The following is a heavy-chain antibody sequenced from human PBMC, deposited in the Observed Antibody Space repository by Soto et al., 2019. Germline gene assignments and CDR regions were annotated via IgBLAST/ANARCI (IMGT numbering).Heavy chain of an antibody. V-gene: IGHV3-7*01. CDR1: GFTFSDYW. J-gene: IGHJ4*02. CDR3: VRDSDYYKADY. D-gene: IGHD2-21*02. Sequence: EVQLVESGGGLVQPGGSLRLSGAASGFTFSDYWMGWVRQAPGKGLEWVATIMKDGGVKKYVDSVKGRFTISRDNAKNSLFLQMNSLRAEDTAVYYCVRDSDYYKADYWGQGTLVTVSS. CDR2: IMKDGGVK.